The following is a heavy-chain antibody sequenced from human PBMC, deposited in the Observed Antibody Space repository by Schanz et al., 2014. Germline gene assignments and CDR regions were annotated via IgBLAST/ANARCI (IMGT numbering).Heavy chain of an antibody. CDR3: ARWFLIRGVILDS. CDR2: ISGSGGST. CDR1: GFTFSSYA. Sequence: EVQLVESGGGLVQPGGSLRLSCTASGFTFSSYAMSWVRQAPGKGLEWVSAISGSGGSTYYADSVRGRFTISSDSSKNTLYLQMSSLRADDTAMYYCARWFLIRGVILDSWGQGTLVTVSS. D-gene: IGHD3-10*01. V-gene: IGHV3-23*04. J-gene: IGHJ4*02.